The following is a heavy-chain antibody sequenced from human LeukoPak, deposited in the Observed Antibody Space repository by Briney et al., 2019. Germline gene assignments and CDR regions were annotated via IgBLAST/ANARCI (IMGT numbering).Heavy chain of an antibody. J-gene: IGHJ4*02. CDR3: ARSFYSNYARVDY. CDR2: ISSSSSYI. CDR1: GFTFSSYS. Sequence: GGSLRLSCAASGFTFSSYSMNWVRQAPGKGLERVSSISSSSSYIYYADSVKGRFTISIDNDKNSLYLQTNSLRAEDTAVYYCARSFYSNYARVDYWGQGTLVTVSS. V-gene: IGHV3-21*01. D-gene: IGHD4-11*01.